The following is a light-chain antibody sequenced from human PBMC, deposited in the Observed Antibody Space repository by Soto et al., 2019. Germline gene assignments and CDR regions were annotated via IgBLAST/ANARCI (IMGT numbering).Light chain of an antibody. CDR2: DNN. CDR3: QSYDSGLSGYV. V-gene: IGLV1-40*01. J-gene: IGLJ1*01. Sequence: QSVLTQPPPVSGAPGQRVTISCPGSSFNNGEGYDVHWYQHLPGAAPKLLIYDNNNRPSGVPDRFSGSKSGTSASLAITGLQAEDEAEYYCQSYDSGLSGYVFGTGTKVTVL. CDR1: SFNNGEGYD.